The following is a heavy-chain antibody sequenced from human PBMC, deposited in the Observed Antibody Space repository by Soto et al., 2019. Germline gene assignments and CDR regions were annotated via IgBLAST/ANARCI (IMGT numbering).Heavy chain of an antibody. CDR1: GGSISSGGYY. CDR3: ASVRYGSGEFDY. Sequence: QVQLQESGPGLVKPSQTLSLTCTVSGGSISSGGYYWSWIRQHPGKGLEWIGYIYYSGSTYYNPSLRTRRTLSVDTSKYQFSLKLSSVPAADTAVYYCASVRYGSGEFDYWGQGTLVTVSS. V-gene: IGHV4-31*03. D-gene: IGHD3-10*01. CDR2: IYYSGST. J-gene: IGHJ4*02.